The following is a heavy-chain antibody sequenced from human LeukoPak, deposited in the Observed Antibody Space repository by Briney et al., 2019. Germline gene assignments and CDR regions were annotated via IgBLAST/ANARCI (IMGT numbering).Heavy chain of an antibody. CDR2: VSGGGSTT. CDR1: GFTLSSYG. CDR3: AKPHTPYCSGGTCYLFDY. J-gene: IGHJ4*02. V-gene: IGHV3-23*01. D-gene: IGHD2-15*01. Sequence: GGSLRLSCAASGFTLSSYGMSWVRQAPGKGLEWVSTVSGGGSTTYYADSVKGRLTISRDNSNNTVYLQMNSLRVDDTAVYYCAKPHTPYCSGGTCYLFDYWGQGTLVTVSS.